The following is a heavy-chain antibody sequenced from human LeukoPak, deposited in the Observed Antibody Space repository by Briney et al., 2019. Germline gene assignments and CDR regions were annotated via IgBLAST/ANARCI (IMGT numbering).Heavy chain of an antibody. V-gene: IGHV4-61*01. D-gene: IGHD3-22*01. Sequence: KPSETLSLTCTVPGGSVSSGRYYWSWLRQHPGKGLEWIGYIDYRGNTHYNPSLESRVTISVDTSKNQFSLKLSSVTAADTAVYYCARLDYYDSSGYPSDAFDIWGQGTMVTVSS. CDR2: IDYRGNT. J-gene: IGHJ3*02. CDR3: ARLDYYDSSGYPSDAFDI. CDR1: GGSVSSGRYY.